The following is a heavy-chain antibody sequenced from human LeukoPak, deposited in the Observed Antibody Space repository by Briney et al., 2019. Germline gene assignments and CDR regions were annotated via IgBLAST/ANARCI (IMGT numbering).Heavy chain of an antibody. CDR3: ARDRQYYYGSGSYYNYYYGMDV. CDR2: IKAGNGNT. D-gene: IGHD3-10*01. CDR1: GYTFTSYA. Sequence: GASVKVSCKASGYTFTSYAMHWVRQAPGQRLEWMGWIKAGNGNTKYSQKFQGRVTITRDTSASTAYMELSSLRSEDTAVYYCARDRQYYYGSGSYYNYYYGMDVWGKGTTVTVSS. J-gene: IGHJ6*04. V-gene: IGHV1-3*01.